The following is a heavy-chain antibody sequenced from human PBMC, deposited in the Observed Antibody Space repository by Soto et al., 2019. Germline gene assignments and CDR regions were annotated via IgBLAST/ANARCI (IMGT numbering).Heavy chain of an antibody. D-gene: IGHD4-4*01. CDR2: ISYDGSNK. CDR3: ARPLWRDDYNWGYFDL. Sequence: QVQLVESGGGVVQPGRSLRRSCAASGFTFGSYAMHWVRQAPGKGLEWVAVISYDGSNKYYADSVKGRFTISRDNSKNTLYLQMNSLRAEDTAVYYCARPLWRDDYNWGYFDLWGRGTLVTVSS. V-gene: IGHV3-30-3*01. J-gene: IGHJ2*01. CDR1: GFTFGSYA.